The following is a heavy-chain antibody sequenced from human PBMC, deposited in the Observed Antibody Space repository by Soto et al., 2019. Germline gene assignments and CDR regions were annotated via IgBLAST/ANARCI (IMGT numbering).Heavy chain of an antibody. CDR3: ARHATYYDILSGYYFDY. D-gene: IGHD3-9*01. J-gene: IGHJ4*02. Sequence: GESVKISLDASGYIFTNYLIGWVRQMPGKGLEWMAIINPGDSETKYSPSFQGQVTISADKSINTAYLQWSSLKASDTAMYYCARHATYYDILSGYYFDYWGQGTQVTVS. CDR1: GYIFTNYL. V-gene: IGHV5-51*01. CDR2: INPGDSET.